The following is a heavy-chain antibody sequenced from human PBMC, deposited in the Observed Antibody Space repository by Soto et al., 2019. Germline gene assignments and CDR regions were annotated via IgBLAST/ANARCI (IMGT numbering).Heavy chain of an antibody. CDR1: GFTFSSYA. V-gene: IGHV3-30-3*01. Sequence: GGSLRLSCAASGFTFSSYAMHWVRQAPGKGLEWVAVISYDGSNKYYADSVKGRFTISRDNSKNTLYLQMNSLRAEDTAVYYCARGSQYVLLWFGELFDYWGQGTLVTVSS. J-gene: IGHJ4*02. CDR3: ARGSQYVLLWFGELFDY. D-gene: IGHD3-10*01. CDR2: ISYDGSNK.